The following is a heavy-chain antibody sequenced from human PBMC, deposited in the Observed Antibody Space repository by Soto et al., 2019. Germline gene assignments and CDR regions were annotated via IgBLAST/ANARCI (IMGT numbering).Heavy chain of an antibody. CDR2: TYYRSKWIF. CDR1: GNGVSFVIAA. D-gene: IGHD4-17*01. Sequence: LQTVSRTAFISGNGVSFVIAACNWIRQSPSRGLEWLGRTYYRSKWIFDYAVSVKSRITINPDTSKNQFSLQLRSVTPEDAAVYYCARDCHYGDYVPYDFWGQGARVSVSS. V-gene: IGHV6-1*01. J-gene: IGHJ4*02. CDR3: ARDCHYGDYVPYDF.